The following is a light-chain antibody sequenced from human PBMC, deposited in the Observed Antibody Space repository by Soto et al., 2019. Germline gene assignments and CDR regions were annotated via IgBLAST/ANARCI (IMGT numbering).Light chain of an antibody. CDR1: QSISTK. CDR3: QQYHNWPPWT. V-gene: IGKV3-15*01. Sequence: EIVMTQSPATLSVSPGERATLSCRASQSISTKLAWYQQKPGQAPRLLIYDASTRATGLPARFSGGGSGTELTITISSLQSEDFAVSYCQQYHNWPPWTFGQGTKVEL. J-gene: IGKJ1*01. CDR2: DAS.